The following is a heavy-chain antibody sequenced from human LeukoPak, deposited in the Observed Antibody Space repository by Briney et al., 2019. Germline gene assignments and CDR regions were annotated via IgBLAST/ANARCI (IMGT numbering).Heavy chain of an antibody. CDR3: ARDKRYQFDY. J-gene: IGHJ4*02. Sequence: GGSLRLSCAASGFTFGRYAMSWLRQAPGKGLEWVSALSGNGANTLYADSVKGRFTISRDNSKNTMFLQMNSLRAEDTAIYYCARDKRYQFDYWGQGTLVTVSS. CDR1: GFTFGRYA. D-gene: IGHD5-24*01. V-gene: IGHV3-23*01. CDR2: LSGNGANT.